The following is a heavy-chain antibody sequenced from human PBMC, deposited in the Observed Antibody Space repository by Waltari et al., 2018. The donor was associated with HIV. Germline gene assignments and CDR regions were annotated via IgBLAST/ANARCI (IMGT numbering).Heavy chain of an antibody. CDR2: INIDGTNI. CDR1: GVPFSSSW. D-gene: IGHD3-10*01. CDR3: ARGFPLLDY. J-gene: IGHJ4*02. V-gene: IGHV3-74*01. Sequence: EVQLVESGGGLVQPGGSLRLSCAASGVPFSSSWMHWVRQDPGKGLGWVSDINIDGTNINYADSVKGRFTISRDNAKNTLFLQMKNLGAEDTAVYYCARGFPLLDYWGQGTLVTVSS.